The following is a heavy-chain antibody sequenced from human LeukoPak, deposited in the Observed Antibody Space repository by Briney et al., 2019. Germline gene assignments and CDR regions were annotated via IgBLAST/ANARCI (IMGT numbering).Heavy chain of an antibody. CDR1: GYSFSSYW. CDR3: VRGYCSISTCRRLDY. Sequence: GESLKISCKGSGYSFSSYWIGWVRQMPGKGLEWMGIIYPGDSDTRYSPSFQGQVTISADKSITTAYLQWSSLKALDTAMYYCVRGYCSISTCRRLDYWGQGTLVTVSS. CDR2: IYPGDSDT. J-gene: IGHJ4*02. D-gene: IGHD2-2*01. V-gene: IGHV5-51*01.